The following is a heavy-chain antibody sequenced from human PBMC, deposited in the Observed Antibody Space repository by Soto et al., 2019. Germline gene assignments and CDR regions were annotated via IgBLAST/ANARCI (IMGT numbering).Heavy chain of an antibody. J-gene: IGHJ4*02. CDR2: IKWDASEK. V-gene: IGHV3-7*04. CDR1: GFTFGSYW. D-gene: IGHD6-19*01. CDR3: AKDGQWLDVHFDY. Sequence: GGSLRLSCAASGFTFGSYWMSWVRQAPGKGLEWLATIKWDASEKKYVDSVKGRFTMSRDNAKNSLYLQMDSLRAEDTAVYYCAKDGQWLDVHFDYWGKGTLVTVSS.